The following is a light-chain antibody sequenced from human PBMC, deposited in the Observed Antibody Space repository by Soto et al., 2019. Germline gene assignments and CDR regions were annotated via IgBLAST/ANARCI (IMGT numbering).Light chain of an antibody. CDR1: SSNIGSNY. V-gene: IGLV1-47*02. J-gene: IGLJ1*01. CDR2: SNN. Sequence: QSVLTQPPSASGTPGQRVTISCSGSSSNIGSNYVYWYQQLPGTAPKLLIYSNNQRPSGVPDRFSGSKSGTSASLAIGGLRAEDEADYYCAAWDDSLSGYVFGTGTKVTV. CDR3: AAWDDSLSGYV.